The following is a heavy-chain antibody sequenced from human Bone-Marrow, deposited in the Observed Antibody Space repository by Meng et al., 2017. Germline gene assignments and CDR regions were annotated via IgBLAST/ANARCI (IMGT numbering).Heavy chain of an antibody. Sequence: GGSLRLSCAASGFTFSSYEMNWVRQAPGKGLEWVSYISSSGSTIYYADSVKGRFTISRDNAKNSLYLQMNSLRAEDTAVYYCARDFDILTGSNGFFDLWGRGTLVTVSS. D-gene: IGHD3-9*01. V-gene: IGHV3-48*03. J-gene: IGHJ2*01. CDR1: GFTFSSYE. CDR3: ARDFDILTGSNGFFDL. CDR2: ISSSGSTI.